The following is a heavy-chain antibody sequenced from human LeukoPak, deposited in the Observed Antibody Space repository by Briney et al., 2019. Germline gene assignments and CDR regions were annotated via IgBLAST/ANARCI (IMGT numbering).Heavy chain of an antibody. Sequence: GASVKVSCKASGYTFTNFGISWVRQAPGQGLEWMAWISDYNGNTNYAQKFQDRVTMTTDTSTSTAYMELRSLTSDDTAVYYCARDRRYTKAGDSFDIWGQGTKVTVSS. V-gene: IGHV1-18*01. J-gene: IGHJ3*02. CDR3: ARDRRYTKAGDSFDI. D-gene: IGHD3-16*02. CDR1: GYTFTNFG. CDR2: ISDYNGNT.